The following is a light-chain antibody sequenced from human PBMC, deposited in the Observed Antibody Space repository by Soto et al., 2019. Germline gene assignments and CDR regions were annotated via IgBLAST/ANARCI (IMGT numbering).Light chain of an antibody. CDR3: QSYDSSLSGSCV. CDR1: SSNIGAGYD. CDR2: GNS. J-gene: IGLJ1*01. Sequence: QSVLTQPPSVSGAPGQRVTISCTGSSSNIGAGYDVHWYQQLPGTAPKLLIYGNSNRPSGVPDRFSGSKSGTSASLAITGLQAEDEADYYCQSYDSSLSGSCVFGTGTKGTVL. V-gene: IGLV1-40*01.